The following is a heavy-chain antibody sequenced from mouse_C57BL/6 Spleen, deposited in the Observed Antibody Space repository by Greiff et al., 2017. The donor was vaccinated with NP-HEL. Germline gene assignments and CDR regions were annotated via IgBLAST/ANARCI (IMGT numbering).Heavy chain of an antibody. CDR1: GYTFTSYW. D-gene: IGHD1-1*01. Sequence: VQLQQPGAELVKPGASVKMSCKASGYTFTSYWITWVKQRPGQGLEWIGDIYPGSGSTNYNEKFKSKATLTVDTSSSTAYMQLSSLTSEDSAVYYCARGDSYLLLRRYYFDYWGQGTTLTVSS. CDR3: ARGDSYLLLRRYYFDY. CDR2: IYPGSGST. J-gene: IGHJ2*01. V-gene: IGHV1-55*01.